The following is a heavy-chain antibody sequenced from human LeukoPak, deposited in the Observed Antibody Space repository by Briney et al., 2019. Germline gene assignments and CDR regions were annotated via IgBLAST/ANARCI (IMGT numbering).Heavy chain of an antibody. V-gene: IGHV3-30*14. CDR2: ISHDGRNT. CDR3: AREGTSIAAAGERYYFDY. CDR1: GFTFSQFA. J-gene: IGHJ4*02. Sequence: GGSLRLSCAASGFTFSQFAVHWVRQAPGKGLEWVADISHDGRNTYYADSVKGRFTISRDNSKNTLYLQMNSLRAEDTAVYYCAREGTSIAAAGERYYFDYWGQGTLVTVSS. D-gene: IGHD6-13*01.